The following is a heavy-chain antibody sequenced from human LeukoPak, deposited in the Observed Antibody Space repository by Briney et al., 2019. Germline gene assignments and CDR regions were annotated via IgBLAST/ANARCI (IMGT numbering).Heavy chain of an antibody. CDR2: INPKSGGT. CDR3: ARSPLLFPLGGSRDYFDY. J-gene: IGHJ4*02. Sequence: VASVKVSCKASGYTFSDYHIHWVRQAPGQGLEWMGWINPKSGGTNYEQKFQGWVTMTRDTSISTAYMELRRLKSDDTAVYYCARSPLLFPLGGSRDYFDYWGQGTLVTVSS. CDR1: GYTFSDYH. V-gene: IGHV1-2*04. D-gene: IGHD2-21*01.